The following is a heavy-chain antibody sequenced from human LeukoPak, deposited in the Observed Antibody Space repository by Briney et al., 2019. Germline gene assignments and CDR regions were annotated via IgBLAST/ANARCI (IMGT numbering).Heavy chain of an antibody. CDR1: GFTFDDYG. Sequence: GGSLRLSCAASGFTFDDYGMSWVRQAPGKGLEWVSVIYSGESTYYSDSVKGRFTISRDNSKNTLYLQMNSLRAEDTAVYYCARYYYGSGSRPSYYYYYYMDVWGKGTTVTVSS. CDR2: IYSGEST. V-gene: IGHV3-66*02. J-gene: IGHJ6*03. CDR3: ARYYYGSGSRPSYYYYYYMDV. D-gene: IGHD3-10*01.